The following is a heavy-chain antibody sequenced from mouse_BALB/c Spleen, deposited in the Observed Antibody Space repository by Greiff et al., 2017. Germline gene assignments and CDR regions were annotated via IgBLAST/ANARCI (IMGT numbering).Heavy chain of an antibody. J-gene: IGHJ1*01. Sequence: EVQGVESGGGLVKLGGSLKLSCAASGFTFSSYYMSWVRQTPEKRLELVAAINSNGGSTYYPDTVKGRFTITRDNAKNTLYLQMSSLKSEDTALYYCAKQEYDPYWYFDVWGAGTTVTVSS. CDR2: INSNGGST. D-gene: IGHD2-14*01. CDR1: GFTFSSYY. CDR3: AKQEYDPYWYFDV. V-gene: IGHV5-6-2*01.